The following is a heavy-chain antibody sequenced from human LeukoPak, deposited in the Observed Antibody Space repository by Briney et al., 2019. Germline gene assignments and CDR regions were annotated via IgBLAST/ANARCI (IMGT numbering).Heavy chain of an antibody. D-gene: IGHD3-10*01. Sequence: SETLSLTCTVSGGSISSSSYYWGWIRQSPGKGLEWIGSIYYSGSTYYNPSLKSRVTISVDTSKNQFSLKLSSVTAADTAVYYCATSMVRGVGAAGLFDYWGQGTLVTVSS. CDR2: IYYSGST. CDR1: GGSISSSSYY. CDR3: ATSMVRGVGAAGLFDY. V-gene: IGHV4-39*01. J-gene: IGHJ4*02.